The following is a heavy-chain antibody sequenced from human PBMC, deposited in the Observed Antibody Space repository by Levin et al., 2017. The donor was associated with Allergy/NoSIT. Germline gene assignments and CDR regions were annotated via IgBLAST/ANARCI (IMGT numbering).Heavy chain of an antibody. CDR1: GYTFTSYD. J-gene: IGHJ6*02. CDR3: ARGGDGVGGMDV. Sequence: GESLKISCKASGYTFTSYDINWVRQATGQGLEWMGWMNPNSGNTGYAQKFQGRVTMTRNTSISTAYMELSSLRSEDTAVYYCARGGDGVGGMDVWGQGTTVTVSS. D-gene: IGHD3-10*01. CDR2: MNPNSGNT. V-gene: IGHV1-8*01.